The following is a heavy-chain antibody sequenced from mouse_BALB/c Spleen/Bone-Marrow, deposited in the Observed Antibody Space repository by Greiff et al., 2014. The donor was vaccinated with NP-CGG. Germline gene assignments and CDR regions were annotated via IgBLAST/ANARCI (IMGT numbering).Heavy chain of an antibody. Sequence: QVQLKHSGAELMKPGASVKISCKATGYTFSSYWIEWVKQRPGHGLEWIGEILPGSGTTNYNEKFKGKATFTADTSSNTAYMQLSSLTSEDSAVYYCARGTYRYYFDYWGQGTTLTVSS. CDR2: ILPGSGTT. V-gene: IGHV1-9*01. J-gene: IGHJ2*01. CDR3: ARGTYRYYFDY. CDR1: GYTFSSYW. D-gene: IGHD2-14*01.